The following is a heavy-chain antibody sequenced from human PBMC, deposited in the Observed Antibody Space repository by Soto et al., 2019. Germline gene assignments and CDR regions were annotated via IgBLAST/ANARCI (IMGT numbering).Heavy chain of an antibody. J-gene: IGHJ4*02. D-gene: IGHD6-13*01. CDR1: GFTFNSYA. V-gene: IGHV3-23*01. CDR3: AKDKLYSSTWPYYFDY. Sequence: GGSLRLSCAASGFTFNSYAMTWVRQAPGKGLEWVSSFSGSGDSTYYADSVKGRFTISRDNSKNTLYLQMNSLRAEDTAVFYCAKDKLYSSTWPYYFDYWGQGTLVTVSS. CDR2: FSGSGDST.